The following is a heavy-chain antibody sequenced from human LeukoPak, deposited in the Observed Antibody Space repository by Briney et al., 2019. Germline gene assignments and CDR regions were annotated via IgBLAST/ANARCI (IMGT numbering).Heavy chain of an antibody. Sequence: ASVKVSCKASGYTFTSYDVNWVRQATGQGLEWMGWMNPNSGNTGYAQKLQGRVTMTRNTSISTAYMELSSLRSEDTAVYYCARELVRGVNLGDPWGQGTLVTVSS. V-gene: IGHV1-8*01. J-gene: IGHJ5*02. D-gene: IGHD3-10*01. CDR2: MNPNSGNT. CDR3: ARELVRGVNLGDP. CDR1: GYTFTSYD.